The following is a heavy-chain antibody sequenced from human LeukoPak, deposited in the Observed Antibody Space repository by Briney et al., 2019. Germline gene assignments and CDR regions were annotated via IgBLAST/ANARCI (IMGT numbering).Heavy chain of an antibody. Sequence: GESLKISCRVSGYIFTNYWIGWVRQMPGKGLESIGIIYPADSDTTYSPSFQGQVTISADKSIDTVYLQWSSLKASDTAMYYCARQSRDGSKTRGYYFDYWGQGPLVTVSS. V-gene: IGHV5-51*01. D-gene: IGHD3-10*01. J-gene: IGHJ4*02. CDR2: IYPADSDT. CDR1: GYIFTNYW. CDR3: ARQSRDGSKTRGYYFDY.